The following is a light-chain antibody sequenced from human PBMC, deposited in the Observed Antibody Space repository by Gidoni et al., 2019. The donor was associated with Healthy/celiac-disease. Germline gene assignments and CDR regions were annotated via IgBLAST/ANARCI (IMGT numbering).Light chain of an antibody. CDR2: EAS. J-gene: IGKJ1*01. CDR3: QQRSNWPPWT. CDR1: QSVSSY. Sequence: SQSVSSYLAWYQQKPGQAPRLLIYEASNRATGIPARFSGSGSGTDFTLTISSLEPEDFAVYYCQQRSNWPPWTFGQGTKVEIK. V-gene: IGKV3-11*01.